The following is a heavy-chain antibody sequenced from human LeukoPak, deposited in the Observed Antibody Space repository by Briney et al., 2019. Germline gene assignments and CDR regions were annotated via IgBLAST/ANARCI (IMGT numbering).Heavy chain of an antibody. CDR1: GGSISSSSYY. V-gene: IGHV4-39*01. CDR2: IYYSGST. Sequence: SETLSLTCTVSGGSISSSSYYWAWIRQPPGRGLEWVGTIYYSGSTNYNPSPKSRLTISVDTSKNQFSMRLSSVTAADSAVYYCVRQSGFSMIVVVFDYWGQGTLVTVSS. D-gene: IGHD3-22*01. CDR3: VRQSGFSMIVVVFDY. J-gene: IGHJ4*02.